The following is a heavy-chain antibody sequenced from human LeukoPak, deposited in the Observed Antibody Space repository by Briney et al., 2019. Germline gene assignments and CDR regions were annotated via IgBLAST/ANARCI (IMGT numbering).Heavy chain of an antibody. D-gene: IGHD2-2*01. CDR2: IYSRGST. Sequence: GGSLRLSCAASGFTVSSNYMSWDRQAPGKGLEWVSVIYSRGSTYYADSVKGRFTISRDNSKNTLYLQMNSLRAEDTAVYYCARDGRYCSSTSCYPGYGMDVWGQGTTVTVSS. J-gene: IGHJ6*02. V-gene: IGHV3-53*01. CDR3: ARDGRYCSSTSCYPGYGMDV. CDR1: GFTVSSNY.